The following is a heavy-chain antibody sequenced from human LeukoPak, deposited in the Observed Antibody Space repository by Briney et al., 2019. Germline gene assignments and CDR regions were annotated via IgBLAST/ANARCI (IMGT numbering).Heavy chain of an antibody. CDR3: VRLWDSSGFFGY. CDR2: IQKDGSEK. V-gene: IGHV3-7*01. Sequence: GGSLRLSCVASGFTFSNYWMSWVRQAPGKGLEWVANIQKDGSEKHYVASVEGRLTISRDNAENSLFLQLNSLRVGDTAVYYCVRLWDSSGFFGYWGQGALVTVSS. J-gene: IGHJ4*02. D-gene: IGHD3-22*01. CDR1: GFTFSNYW.